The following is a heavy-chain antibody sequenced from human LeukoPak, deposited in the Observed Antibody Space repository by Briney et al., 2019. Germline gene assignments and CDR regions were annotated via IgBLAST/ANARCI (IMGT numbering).Heavy chain of an antibody. CDR2: IYPDDSDT. D-gene: IGHD2-8*01. CDR1: GYTFSSYW. J-gene: IGHJ6*03. CDR3: ARLAYCSNDVCYSNYYYSMDV. V-gene: IGHV5-51*01. Sequence: GEXXKISFKGSGYTFSSYWIGWVRQMPGKGLEWMGIIYPDDSDTRYSPSFQGQVTISADKSISTAYLQWSSLKASDTAMYYCARLAYCSNDVCYSNYYYSMDVWGKGTTVTVSS.